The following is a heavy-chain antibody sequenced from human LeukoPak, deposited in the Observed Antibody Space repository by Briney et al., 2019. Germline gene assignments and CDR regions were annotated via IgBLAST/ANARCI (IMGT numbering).Heavy chain of an antibody. D-gene: IGHD3-22*01. CDR1: GYTFTIYG. J-gene: IGHJ4*02. CDR3: ARLGYYDSSGYYYYFDY. CDR2: ISAYNGNT. Sequence: ASVKVSCKASGYTFTIYGISWVRQAPGQGLEWMGWISAYNGNTNYAQKFQGRVTMTRNTSISTAYMELSSLRSEDTAVYYCARLGYYDSSGYYYYFDYWGQGTLVTVSS. V-gene: IGHV1-18*01.